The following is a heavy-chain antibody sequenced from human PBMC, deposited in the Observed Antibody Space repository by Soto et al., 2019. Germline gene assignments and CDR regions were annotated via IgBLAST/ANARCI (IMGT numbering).Heavy chain of an antibody. V-gene: IGHV4-31*03. CDR2: IYYSGST. CDR1: GGSISSGGYY. D-gene: IGHD3-3*01. Sequence: NPSETLSLTCTVSGGSISSGGYYWSWIRQHPGKGLEWIGYIYYSGSTYYNPSLKRRVTISIDTSKNQFSLKLSSVTAADTAVYYCARAQKIFGILTIFEYWGQGTMVTVSS. J-gene: IGHJ4*02. CDR3: ARAQKIFGILTIFEY.